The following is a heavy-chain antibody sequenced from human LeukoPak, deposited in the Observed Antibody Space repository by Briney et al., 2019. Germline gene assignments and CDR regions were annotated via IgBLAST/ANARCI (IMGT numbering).Heavy chain of an antibody. CDR3: ARSDTAMVRH. D-gene: IGHD5-18*01. V-gene: IGHV1-18*01. J-gene: IGHJ4*02. CDR1: GYTFTSYG. Sequence: ASVKVSCKASGYTFTSYGISWVRQAPGQGLEWMGWISAYNGNTNYAQKLQGRVTMTRDTSTSTVYMELSSLRSEDTAVYYCARSDTAMVRHWGQGTLVTVSS. CDR2: ISAYNGNT.